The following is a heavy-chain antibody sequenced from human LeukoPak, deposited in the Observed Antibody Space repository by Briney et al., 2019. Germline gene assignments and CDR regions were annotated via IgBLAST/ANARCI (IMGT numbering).Heavy chain of an antibody. CDR2: INPSGGST. Sequence: ASVKVSCTASGYTFTSYYMHWVRQAPGQGLEWMGIINPSGGSTSYAQKFQGRVTMTSDTSARTVYMELSSLRSEDTAIYYCARIRDGYNDAYDIWGQGTVVTVPS. CDR1: GYTFTSYY. D-gene: IGHD5-24*01. V-gene: IGHV1-46*01. CDR3: ARIRDGYNDAYDI. J-gene: IGHJ3*02.